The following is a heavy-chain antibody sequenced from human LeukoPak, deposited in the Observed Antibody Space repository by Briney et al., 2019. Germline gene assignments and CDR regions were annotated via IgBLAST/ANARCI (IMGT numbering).Heavy chain of an antibody. CDR1: GYTFTGYY. CDR2: INPNSGGT. J-gene: IGHJ4*02. V-gene: IGHV1-2*02. D-gene: IGHD3-10*01. CDR3: ARRPADYYGSGSYPDY. Sequence: ASVKVSCKASGYTFTGYYMHWVRQAPGQGLEWMGWINPNSGGTNYAQKFQGRVTMTTDTSTSTAYMELRSLRSDDTAVYYCARRPADYYGSGSYPDYWGQGTLVTVST.